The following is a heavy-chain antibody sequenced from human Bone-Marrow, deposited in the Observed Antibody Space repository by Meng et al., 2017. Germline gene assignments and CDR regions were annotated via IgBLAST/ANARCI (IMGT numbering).Heavy chain of an antibody. CDR1: GYTFTSYY. J-gene: IGHJ6*02. V-gene: IGHV1-46*01. CDR3: ARDRLRKGYYDSSGPYYYHYYGMDV. CDR2: INPSGGST. Sequence: ASVKVSCKASGYTFTSYYMHWVRQAPGQGLEWMGIINPSGGSTSYAQKFQGRVTMTRDTSTSTVYMELSSLRSEDTAVYYCARDRLRKGYYDSSGPYYYHYYGMDVWGQGTTVTVSS. D-gene: IGHD3-22*01.